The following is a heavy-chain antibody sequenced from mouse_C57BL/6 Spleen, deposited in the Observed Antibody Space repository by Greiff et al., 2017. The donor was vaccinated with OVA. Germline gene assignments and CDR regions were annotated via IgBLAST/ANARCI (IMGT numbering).Heavy chain of an antibody. J-gene: IGHJ4*01. D-gene: IGHD2-10*01. CDR3: AAYSFMDY. CDR1: GYTFTDYY. Sequence: EVQLQQSGPELVKPGASVKISCKASGYTFTDYYMNWVKQSHGKSLEWIGDINPNNGGTSYNQKFKGKATLTVDKSSSTAYMELRSLTSEDSAVYYCAAYSFMDYWGQGTSVTVSS. V-gene: IGHV1-26*01. CDR2: INPNNGGT.